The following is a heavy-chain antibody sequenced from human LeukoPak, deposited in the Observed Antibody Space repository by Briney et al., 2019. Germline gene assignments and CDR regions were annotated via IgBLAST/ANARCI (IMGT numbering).Heavy chain of an antibody. Sequence: PSQTLSLTCTVSGGSIRSYYWNWIRQPAGKGLEWIGRMHTSGSTNYNPSLKSRVTISVDKSKNQFSLKLSSVTAEDTAVYYCAKATRLIATADFDYWGQGTLVTVSS. D-gene: IGHD6-13*01. CDR1: GGSIRSYY. J-gene: IGHJ4*02. V-gene: IGHV4-4*07. CDR3: AKATRLIATADFDY. CDR2: MHTSGST.